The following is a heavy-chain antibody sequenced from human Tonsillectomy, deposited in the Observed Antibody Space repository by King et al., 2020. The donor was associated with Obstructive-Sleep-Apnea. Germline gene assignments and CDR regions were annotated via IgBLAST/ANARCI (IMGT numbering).Heavy chain of an antibody. CDR3: AKVSRDGAIVEVPSTKEYYYYYYGMDV. CDR1: GFTFSNFA. Sequence: VQLVQSGGGLVQPGASLRLDCGASGFTFSNFAMHWVRQAPGKGLEWVSTVTSTGDTYYADSVRGRFAISRDISKNTLYLQMNSLRAEDTAEYYCAKVSRDGAIVEVPSTKEYYYYYYGMDVWGQGTTVTVSS. V-gene: IGHV3-23*04. CDR2: VTSTGDT. D-gene: IGHD2-2*01. J-gene: IGHJ6*02.